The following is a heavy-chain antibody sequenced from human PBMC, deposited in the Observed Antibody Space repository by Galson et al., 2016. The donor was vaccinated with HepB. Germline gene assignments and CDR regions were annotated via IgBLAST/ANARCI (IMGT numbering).Heavy chain of an antibody. Sequence: SETLSLTCTVSGYSISSGFNWGWIRAAPGKGLEWIGSMHHSGNTFCNPSVRSRVTISIDMSKNQFSLNLTSVTAADTAVYYCAREHWGHTIPDFWGRGTLVTVSS. CDR2: MHHSGNT. CDR3: AREHWGHTIPDF. J-gene: IGHJ4*02. D-gene: IGHD3-3*01. CDR1: GYSISSGFN. V-gene: IGHV4-38-2*02.